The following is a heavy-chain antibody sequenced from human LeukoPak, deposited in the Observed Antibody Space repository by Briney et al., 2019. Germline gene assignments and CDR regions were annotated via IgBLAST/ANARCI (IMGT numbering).Heavy chain of an antibody. J-gene: IGHJ6*03. Sequence: SVKVSCKASGYTFTSYGISWVRQAPGQGLEWMGGIIPIFGTANYAQKFQGRVTITADESTSTAYMELSSLRSEDTAVYYCARGWGFYYYYMDVWGKGTTVTISS. D-gene: IGHD3-16*01. CDR1: GYTFTSYG. V-gene: IGHV1-69*13. CDR2: IIPIFGTA. CDR3: ARGWGFYYYYMDV.